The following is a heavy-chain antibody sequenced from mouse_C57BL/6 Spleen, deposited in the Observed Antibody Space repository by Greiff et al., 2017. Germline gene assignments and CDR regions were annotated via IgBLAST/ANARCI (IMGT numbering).Heavy chain of an antibody. J-gene: IGHJ4*01. CDR3: ARGWLLSYWAMDY. CDR1: GYTFTSYW. CDR2: IDPSDSYT. Sequence: QVQLQQPGAELVKPGASVKLSCKASGYTFTSYWMQWVKQRPGQGLEWIGEIDPSDSYTNYNQKFKGKATLTVDKSSSTAYMQLSSLTSEDSAVYYCARGWLLSYWAMDYWGQGTSVTVSS. V-gene: IGHV1-50*01. D-gene: IGHD2-3*01.